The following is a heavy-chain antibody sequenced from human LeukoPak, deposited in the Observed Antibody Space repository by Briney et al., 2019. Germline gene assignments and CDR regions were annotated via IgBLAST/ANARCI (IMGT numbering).Heavy chain of an antibody. CDR1: GFTFTDHP. D-gene: IGHD6-6*01. CDR2: IGGDGIAF. CDR3: ARDLEQLADY. J-gene: IGHJ4*02. Sequence: GGSLRLSCVASGFTFTDHPMNWVRQAPGKGLEWISYIGGDGIAFYADSVKGRFTISRDNSKNTLYLQMNSLRAEDTAVYYCARDLEQLADYWGQGTLVTVSS. V-gene: IGHV3-48*01.